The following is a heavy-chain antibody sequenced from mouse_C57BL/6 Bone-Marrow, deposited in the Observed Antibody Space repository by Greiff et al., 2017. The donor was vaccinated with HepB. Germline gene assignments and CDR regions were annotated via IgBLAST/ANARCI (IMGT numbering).Heavy chain of an antibody. D-gene: IGHD1-1*01. CDR1: GFTFTDYY. CDR3: ARYTYGSRSGYFDV. CDR2: IRNKANGYTT. V-gene: IGHV7-3*01. Sequence: DVKLVESGGGLVQPGGSLSLSCAASGFTFTDYYMSWVRQPPGKALEWLGFIRNKANGYTTEYSASVKGRFTISRDNSQSILYLQMNALRAEDSATYYCARYTYGSRSGYFDVWGTGTTVTVSS. J-gene: IGHJ1*03.